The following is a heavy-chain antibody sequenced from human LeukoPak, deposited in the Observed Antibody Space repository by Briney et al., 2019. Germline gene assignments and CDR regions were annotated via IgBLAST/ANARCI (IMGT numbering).Heavy chain of an antibody. V-gene: IGHV1-2*02. J-gene: IGHJ3*02. CDR3: ARVEMATITPAFDI. CDR1: GGTFSSYA. CDR2: INPNSGGT. Sequence: ASVKVSCKASGGTFSSYAISWVRQAPGQGLEWMGWINPNSGGTNYAQKFQGRVTMTRDTSISTAYMELSRLRSDDTAVYYCARVEMATITPAFDIWGQGTMVTVSS. D-gene: IGHD5-24*01.